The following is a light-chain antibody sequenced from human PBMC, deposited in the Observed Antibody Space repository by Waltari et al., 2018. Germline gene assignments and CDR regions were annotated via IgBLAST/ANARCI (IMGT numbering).Light chain of an antibody. V-gene: IGKV3-20*01. CDR1: QSFGRS. CDR2: GAS. J-gene: IGKJ1*01. Sequence: EMWCTQSPGTLSRSPGERATLPCRASQSFGRSLAWYQQKPGQAPRLLIYGASSRATGVPDRFSGSGSGTEFRLTISRLEPEDFAVYYCQHYVRLPVTFGQGTKVAIK. CDR3: QHYVRLPVT.